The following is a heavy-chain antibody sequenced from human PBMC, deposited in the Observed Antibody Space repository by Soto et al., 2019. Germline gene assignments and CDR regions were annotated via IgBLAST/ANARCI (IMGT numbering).Heavy chain of an antibody. CDR1: GGSVSSGSYY. Sequence: SETLSLTCTVSGGSVSSGSYYWSWIRQPPGKGLEWIGYIYYSGSTNYNPSLKSRVTITVDTSKNQFSLKLSSVTAADTAVYYCARVRFLEWLGMDVWGQGTTVTVSS. CDR2: IYYSGST. J-gene: IGHJ6*02. D-gene: IGHD3-3*01. CDR3: ARVRFLEWLGMDV. V-gene: IGHV4-61*01.